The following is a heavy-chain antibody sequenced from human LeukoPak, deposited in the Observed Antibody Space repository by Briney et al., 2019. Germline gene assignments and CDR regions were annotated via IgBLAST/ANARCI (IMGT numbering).Heavy chain of an antibody. CDR1: GGSFSGYY. D-gene: IGHD6-19*01. CDR3: ARGIPSTWYSSGWIRE. J-gene: IGHJ4*02. Sequence: SETLSLTCAVYGGSFSGYYWSWIRQPPGKGLGWIGEINHSGSTNYNPSLKSRVTISVDTSKNQFSLKLSSVTAADTAVYYCARGIPSTWYSSGWIREWGQGTLVTVSS. V-gene: IGHV4-34*01. CDR2: INHSGST.